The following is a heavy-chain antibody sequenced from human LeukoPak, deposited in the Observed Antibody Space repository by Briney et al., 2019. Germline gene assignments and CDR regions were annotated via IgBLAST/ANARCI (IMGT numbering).Heavy chain of an antibody. CDR3: AELGITMIGGV. J-gene: IGHJ6*04. CDR1: GFTFDDYG. V-gene: IGHV3-20*04. Sequence: GGSLRLSCVASGFTFDDYGISWVRQAPGKGLEWVSRIHWNSGSTRYVDSVKGRFTVSRDNAKNSLYLQMNSLRAEDTAVYYCAELGITMIGGVWGKGTTVTISS. D-gene: IGHD3-10*02. CDR2: IHWNSGST.